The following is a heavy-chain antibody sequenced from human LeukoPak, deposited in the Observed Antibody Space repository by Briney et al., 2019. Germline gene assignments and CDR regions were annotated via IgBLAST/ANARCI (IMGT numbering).Heavy chain of an antibody. J-gene: IGHJ4*02. CDR1: GFTFSSYA. D-gene: IGHD6-13*01. V-gene: IGHV3-23*01. CDR2: ISGSGGST. CDR3: AILPGYSSSWYEVDY. Sequence: PGGSLRLSCAASGFTFSSYAMSWVRQAPGKGLEWVSGISGSGGSTYYVDSVKGRFTISRDNSKNTLYLQMNSPRAEDTAVYYCAILPGYSSSWYEVDYWGQGTLVTVSS.